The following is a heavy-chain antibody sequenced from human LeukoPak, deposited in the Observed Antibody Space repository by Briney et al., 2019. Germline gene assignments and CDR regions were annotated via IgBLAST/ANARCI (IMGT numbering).Heavy chain of an antibody. CDR2: ILYDGSNK. V-gene: IGHV3-30-3*01. J-gene: IGHJ4*02. Sequence: AGSLRLSCAASGFSFSSYAMHCVRQAPRGGLEWVAAILYDGSNKYYTHSVKGRFTISRDNSKNTLYLQMNSLRAEDTAVYYCARAFGGRGYNWNYGDYWGQGTLVTVSS. CDR1: GFSFSSYA. D-gene: IGHD1-7*01. CDR3: ARAFGGRGYNWNYGDY.